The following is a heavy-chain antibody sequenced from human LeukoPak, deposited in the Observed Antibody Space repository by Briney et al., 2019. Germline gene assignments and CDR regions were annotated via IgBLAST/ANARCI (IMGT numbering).Heavy chain of an antibody. D-gene: IGHD3-3*01. CDR1: GGSISSGSYY. CDR3: ARDYDFWSGDMGV. Sequence: PSQTLSLTCTVSGGSISSGSYYWSWIRQPAGKGLEWIGRIYTSGSTNYNPSLKSRVTTSVDTSKNQFSLKLSSVTAADTAVYYCARDYDFWSGDMGVWGKGTTVTVSS. J-gene: IGHJ6*03. CDR2: IYTSGST. V-gene: IGHV4-61*02.